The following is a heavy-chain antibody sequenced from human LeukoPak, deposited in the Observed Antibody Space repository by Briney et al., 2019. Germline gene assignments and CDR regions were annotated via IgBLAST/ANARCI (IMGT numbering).Heavy chain of an antibody. CDR3: ARLSASYLYYFHC. D-gene: IGHD1-26*01. CDR1: GGSISSGDYY. J-gene: IGHJ4*02. CDR2: IYYSGTT. V-gene: IGHV4-30-4*08. Sequence: SQTLSLTCTVSGGSISSGDYYWSWIRQPPGKGLEWTGYIYYSGTTFYNPSLKSLLTISVDTSKNQFSLMLSLVTAADTAVYYCARLSASYLYYFHCWGQGTLVTVSS.